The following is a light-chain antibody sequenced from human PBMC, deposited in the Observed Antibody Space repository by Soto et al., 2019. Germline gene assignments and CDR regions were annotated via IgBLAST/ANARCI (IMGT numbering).Light chain of an antibody. CDR1: SSDVGAYNY. CDR3: SSYTSSSTLV. J-gene: IGLJ2*01. CDR2: DVS. Sequence: QSALTQPASVSGSPGQSITISCTGTSSDVGAYNYVSWFQQHPGKAPKILIYDVSNRPSGVSNRFSGSKSGNAASLTISGLQAEDEADYYCSSYTSSSTLVFGGGTKVTVL. V-gene: IGLV2-14*03.